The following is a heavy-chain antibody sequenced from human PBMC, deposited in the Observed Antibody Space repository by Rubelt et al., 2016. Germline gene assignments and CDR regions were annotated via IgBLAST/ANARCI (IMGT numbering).Heavy chain of an antibody. V-gene: IGHV3-30*02. J-gene: IGHJ4*02. D-gene: IGHD2-2*01. CDR1: GFTFSSYG. Sequence: QVQLVESGGGVVQPGGSLRLSCAASGFTFSSYGMHWVRQAPGKGLEWVAFIRYDGSNKYYADSVKGRFTISRDNSKNTPYLQMNSLRAEDTAVYYCAREITPADLDWGQGTLVTVSS. CDR2: IRYDGSNK. CDR3: AREITPADLD.